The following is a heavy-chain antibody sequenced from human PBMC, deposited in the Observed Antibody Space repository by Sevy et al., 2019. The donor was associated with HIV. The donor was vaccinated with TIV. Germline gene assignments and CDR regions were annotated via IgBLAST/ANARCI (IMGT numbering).Heavy chain of an antibody. CDR3: AKDRYVDTAMVSQNFYYMDV. D-gene: IGHD5-18*01. Sequence: GGSLRLSCAASGFTFSSYAMSWVRQAPGKGLEWVSAISGSGGSTYYADSVKGRFTISRDNSKNTLYLQMNSLRAEDTAVYYCAKDRYVDTAMVSQNFYYMDVWGKGTTVTVSS. CDR2: ISGSGGST. CDR1: GFTFSSYA. V-gene: IGHV3-23*01. J-gene: IGHJ6*03.